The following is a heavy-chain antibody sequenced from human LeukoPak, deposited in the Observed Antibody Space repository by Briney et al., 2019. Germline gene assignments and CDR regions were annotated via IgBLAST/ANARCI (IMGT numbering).Heavy chain of an antibody. CDR3: AKRGSIRELRY. D-gene: IGHD3-16*01. Sequence: GGSLRLSCTASGFTFSSYAMSWVRQAPGKGLEWVSAISGSGGSTYYADSVKGRFTISRDNSKNTLYLQMNSLRAEDTAVYYCAKRGSIRELRYWGQGTLVTVSS. J-gene: IGHJ4*02. CDR2: ISGSGGST. V-gene: IGHV3-23*01. CDR1: GFTFSSYA.